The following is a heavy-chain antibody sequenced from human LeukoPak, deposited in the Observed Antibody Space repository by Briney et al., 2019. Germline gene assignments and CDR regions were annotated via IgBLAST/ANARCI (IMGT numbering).Heavy chain of an antibody. CDR1: GGSFSGYY. CDR3: ARGRWLIHSAEYFQH. D-gene: IGHD3-16*01. V-gene: IGHV4-34*01. J-gene: IGHJ1*01. Sequence: SETLSLTCAVYGGSFSGYYWSWIRQPPGKGLEWIGEINHSGSTNYNPSLKSRVTISVDTSKNQFSLKLSSVTAADTAVYYCARGRWLIHSAEYFQHWGQGTLVTVSS. CDR2: INHSGST.